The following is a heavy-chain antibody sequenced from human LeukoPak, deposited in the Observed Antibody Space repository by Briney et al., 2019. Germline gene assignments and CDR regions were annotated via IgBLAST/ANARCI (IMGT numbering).Heavy chain of an antibody. CDR1: GYTLTELS. CDR2: FDPEDGET. V-gene: IGHV1-24*01. D-gene: IGHD3-22*01. Sequence: ASVKVSCKVSGYTLTELSMHWVRQAPGKGLEWMGGFDPEDGETIYAQNFQGTVTMTEDTSTDTAYMELSSLRSEDTAVYYCATYDSRGYYYFDYWGQGTLVTVSS. J-gene: IGHJ4*02. CDR3: ATYDSRGYYYFDY.